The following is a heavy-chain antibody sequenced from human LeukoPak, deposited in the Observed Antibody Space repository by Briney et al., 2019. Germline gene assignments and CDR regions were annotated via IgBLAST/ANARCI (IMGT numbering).Heavy chain of an antibody. D-gene: IGHD3-22*01. J-gene: IGHJ5*02. CDR2: IYPGDSDT. V-gene: IGHV5-51*01. Sequence: GESLKISCKGSGYSLTTYWIGWVRQMPGKGLEWMGIIYPGDSDTIYSPSFQGQVTISADKSISTAYLQWSSLKASDTAMYYCARRGDSSGYYSWFDPWGQGALVTVSS. CDR3: ARRGDSSGYYSWFDP. CDR1: GYSLTTYW.